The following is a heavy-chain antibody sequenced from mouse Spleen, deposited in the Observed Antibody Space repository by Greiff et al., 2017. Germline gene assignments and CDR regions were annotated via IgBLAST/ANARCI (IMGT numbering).Heavy chain of an antibody. CDR2: IYPGGGYT. V-gene: IGHV1-63*02. Sequence: VQGVESGAELVRPGTSVKISCKASGYTFTNYWLGWVKQRPGHGLEWIGDIYPGGGYTNYNEKFKGKATLTADTSSSTAYMQLSSLTSEDSAVYFCARSGGSSYFDYWGQGTTLTVSS. D-gene: IGHD1-1*01. CDR1: GYTFTNYW. CDR3: ARSGGSSYFDY. J-gene: IGHJ2*01.